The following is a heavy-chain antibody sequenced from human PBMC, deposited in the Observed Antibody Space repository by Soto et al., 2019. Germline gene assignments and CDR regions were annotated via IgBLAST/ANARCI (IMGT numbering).Heavy chain of an antibody. J-gene: IGHJ4*02. D-gene: IGHD1-7*01. CDR2: INSNTGGT. V-gene: IGHV1-2*02. CDR1: GYTFKDYF. CDR3: ARESVVTGTHHFDY. Sequence: ASVKVSFKASGYTFKDYFLHWVRQAPGQGLEWMGWINSNTGGTNYAQKFQGRVTMTRDTPISTAYMELSRLTSDDTAVYHCARESVVTGTHHFDYWGQGTLVTVSS.